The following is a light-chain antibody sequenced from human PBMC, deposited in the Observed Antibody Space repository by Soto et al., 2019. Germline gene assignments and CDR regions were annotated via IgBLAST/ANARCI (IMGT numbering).Light chain of an antibody. Sequence: QSVLTQPPSVSEAPRQRVTISCSGSYSNIGNNAVNWYQQFPGRAPKLLIYYDDLVPSGVSDRFSGSKSGTSASLAISGLQSEDEADYYCTTWDDTLDGWVFGGGTKPTVL. CDR1: YSNIGNNA. CDR3: TTWDDTLDGWV. J-gene: IGLJ3*02. V-gene: IGLV1-36*01. CDR2: YDD.